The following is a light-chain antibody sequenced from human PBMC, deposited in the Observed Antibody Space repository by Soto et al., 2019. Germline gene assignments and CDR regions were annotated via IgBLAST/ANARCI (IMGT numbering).Light chain of an antibody. Sequence: EIVLTPSPATLSLSPGERATLPCRASQSVSNYLAWYQQKPGQAPRLLIYDGSNRATGIPARFSGSGSGTDFTLTISSLEPEDFAVYYCQQRINWPPLTFGGGTKVDIK. CDR3: QQRINWPPLT. CDR1: QSVSNY. J-gene: IGKJ4*01. CDR2: DGS. V-gene: IGKV3-11*01.